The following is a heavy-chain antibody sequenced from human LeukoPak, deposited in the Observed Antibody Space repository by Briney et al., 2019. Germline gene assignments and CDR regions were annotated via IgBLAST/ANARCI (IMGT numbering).Heavy chain of an antibody. J-gene: IGHJ6*03. CDR1: GFTFSSYS. D-gene: IGHD3-3*01. CDR2: ISSSSSTI. Sequence: PVGSLRLSCAASGFTFSSYSMNSVREAPGKGLEWVSYISSSSSTIYYADSVKGRFTISRDNAKNSLYLQMNSLRAEDTAVYYCARDHEYYDFWSGYYSYYYYMDVWGKGTTVTVSS. CDR3: ARDHEYYDFWSGYYSYYYYMDV. V-gene: IGHV3-48*01.